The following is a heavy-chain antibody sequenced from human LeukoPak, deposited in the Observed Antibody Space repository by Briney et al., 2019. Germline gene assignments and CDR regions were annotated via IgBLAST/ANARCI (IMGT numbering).Heavy chain of an antibody. D-gene: IGHD3-9*01. CDR3: ARVKGLLRYFDWLAHEINWFDP. V-gene: IGHV3-11*06. CDR2: ISSSSSYT. Sequence: GGSLRLSCAASGFTFSDYYMSWIRRAPGKGLEWVSYISSSSSYTNYADSVKGRFTISRDNAKNSLYLQMNSLRAKDTAVYYCARVKGLLRYFDWLAHEINWFDPWGQGTLVTVSS. J-gene: IGHJ5*02. CDR1: GFTFSDYY.